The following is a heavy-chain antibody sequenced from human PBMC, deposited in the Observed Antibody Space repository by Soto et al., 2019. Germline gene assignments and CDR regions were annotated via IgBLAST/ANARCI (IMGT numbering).Heavy chain of an antibody. J-gene: IGHJ6*02. CDR3: ARGLRSWYGEGWYYGMDV. D-gene: IGHD6-13*01. CDR2: INHSGST. CDR1: GGSFSGYY. Sequence: LTCAVYGGSFSGYYWSWIRQPPGKGLEWIGEINHSGSTNYNPSLKSRVTISVDTSKNQFSLKLSSVTAADTAVYYCARGLRSWYGEGWYYGMDVWGQGTTVTVSS. V-gene: IGHV4-34*01.